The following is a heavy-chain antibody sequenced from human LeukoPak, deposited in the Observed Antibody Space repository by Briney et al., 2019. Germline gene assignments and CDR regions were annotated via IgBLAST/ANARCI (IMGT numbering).Heavy chain of an antibody. J-gene: IGHJ4*02. V-gene: IGHV3-53*01. CDR2: IANDGRT. D-gene: IGHD5-18*01. Sequence: GGSLRLSCAASGFIFSDYYMSWVRQAPGKGLECVSVIANDGRTYYANSVKGRFTISRDISKNMLYLQMNSLRADDTAVYYCHSYGHGGSDYWGQGTLVTVSS. CDR1: GFIFSDYY. CDR3: HSYGHGGSDY.